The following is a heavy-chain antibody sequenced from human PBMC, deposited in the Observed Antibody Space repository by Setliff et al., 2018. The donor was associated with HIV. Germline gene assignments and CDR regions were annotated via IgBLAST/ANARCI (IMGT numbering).Heavy chain of an antibody. J-gene: IGHJ5*02. Sequence: SGPTLVNPTQTLTLTCTFSGFPLSTSGVGVGWIRQPPGKALEWLALIYWNDDKRYSPSLKSRLTITKDTSKKQVVLTMTNMDPVDTATYYCAHSPGTITIFGVINWFDPWGQGTLVTVS. CDR3: AHSPGTITIFGVINWFDP. CDR2: IYWNDDK. CDR1: GFPLSTSGVG. V-gene: IGHV2-5*01. D-gene: IGHD3-3*01.